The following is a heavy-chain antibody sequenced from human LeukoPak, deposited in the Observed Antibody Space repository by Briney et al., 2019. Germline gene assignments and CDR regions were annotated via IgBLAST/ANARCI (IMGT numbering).Heavy chain of an antibody. V-gene: IGHV3-23*01. CDR3: AKFSGYPYYFDY. J-gene: IGHJ4*02. CDR1: GFTFSSYP. Sequence: GGSLRLSCAASGFTFSSYPMHWVRQAPGKGLEWVAAISFSVGSTYYADSVKGRFTISRDNSKTTLYLQMNSLRAEDTAVYYCAKFSGYPYYFDYWGQGTLVTVSS. CDR2: ISFSVGST. D-gene: IGHD5-18*01.